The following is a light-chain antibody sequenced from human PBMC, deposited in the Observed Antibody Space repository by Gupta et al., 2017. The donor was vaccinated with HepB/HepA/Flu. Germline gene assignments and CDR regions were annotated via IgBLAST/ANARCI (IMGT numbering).Light chain of an antibody. CDR3: NSRDSSGDHLVV. Sequence: SSELTQDPAVSVALGQTVRITCQGDSLKTYSASWYQQKPGQAPVLVIYGKNNRPSGSPDRVSGSSSGNTAALTITGAQAEEEADSYCNSRDSSGDHLVVFGGGTKLTVL. CDR2: GKN. J-gene: IGLJ2*01. V-gene: IGLV3-19*01. CDR1: SLKTYS.